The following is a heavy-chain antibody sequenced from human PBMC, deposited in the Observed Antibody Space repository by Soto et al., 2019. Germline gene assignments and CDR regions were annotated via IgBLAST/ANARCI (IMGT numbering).Heavy chain of an antibody. CDR3: ARDKDRPPLGGNYYYIMYV. V-gene: IGHV1-69*12. J-gene: IGHJ6*02. D-gene: IGHD3-3*02. Sequence: QVQVVQSGAEVKKPGSSVKVSCKASGGTFSTAAISWVRQAPGQGLEWMGGIMPIFRTADYAQKFQGRVTITADESTSTAYLELRSLTSEDTADYYCARDKDRPPLGGNYYYIMYVWGQGTTVTVSS. CDR1: GGTFSTAA. CDR2: IMPIFRTA.